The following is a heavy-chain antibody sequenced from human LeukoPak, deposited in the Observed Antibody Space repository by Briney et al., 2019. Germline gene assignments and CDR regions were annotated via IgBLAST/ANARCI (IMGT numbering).Heavy chain of an antibody. Sequence: PGESLKISCKGSGYSFTSYWIGWVRQMPGKGLEWMGIIYPGDSDTRYSPSFQGQVTISADKSISTAYLQWSSLKASDTAMYYCARLRYCSGGSCYPYYYMDVWGKGTTVTVSS. J-gene: IGHJ6*03. CDR2: IYPGDSDT. CDR3: ARLRYCSGGSCYPYYYMDV. CDR1: GYSFTSYW. D-gene: IGHD2-15*01. V-gene: IGHV5-51*01.